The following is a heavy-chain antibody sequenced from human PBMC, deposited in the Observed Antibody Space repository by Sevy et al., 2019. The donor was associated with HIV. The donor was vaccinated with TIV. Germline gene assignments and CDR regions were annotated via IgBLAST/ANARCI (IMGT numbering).Heavy chain of an antibody. D-gene: IGHD3-3*01. V-gene: IGHV3-74*01. CDR1: GFTLSSHW. J-gene: IGHJ6*02. Sequence: GGSLRLSCAASGFTLSSHWMFWVRQGPGKGLVWVSHINSHGTITNYADSVRGRFTISRDNAKNTVYLQMDSLRAEDTAFYYCARGQVLRFLDWPTYGLDVWGQGTTVTVSS. CDR2: INSHGTIT. CDR3: ARGQVLRFLDWPTYGLDV.